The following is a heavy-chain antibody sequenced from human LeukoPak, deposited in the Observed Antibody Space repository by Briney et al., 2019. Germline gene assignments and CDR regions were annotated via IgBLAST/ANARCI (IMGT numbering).Heavy chain of an antibody. Sequence: PGGSLTLSCAASGFTFSDYYMSWIRQAPGKGLEWISYITSSSNTIYYADSLRDRFTISRDNAKNTLYLDMSNLRAEDTAIYYCARDMGGEYNYGITFDYWGQGILVTVSS. CDR3: ARDMGGEYNYGITFDY. D-gene: IGHD5-18*01. V-gene: IGHV3-11*01. J-gene: IGHJ4*02. CDR1: GFTFSDYY. CDR2: ITSSSNTI.